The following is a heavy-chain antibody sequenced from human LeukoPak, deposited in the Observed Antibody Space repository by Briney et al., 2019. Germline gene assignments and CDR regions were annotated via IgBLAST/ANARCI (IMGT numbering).Heavy chain of an antibody. CDR1: GFSFNNAW. V-gene: IGHV3-15*01. CDR3: STGGGTNDF. Sequence: GGSLRLSCVVSGFSFNNAWVGWVRQAPGKGLEWVGRIKAKTDGGTADYAAPVKGRFTISRDDSKNTVFLQMDSLEIEDTAVYFCSTGGGTNDFWGQGALVTVSS. J-gene: IGHJ4*02. D-gene: IGHD1-1*01. CDR2: IKAKTDGGTA.